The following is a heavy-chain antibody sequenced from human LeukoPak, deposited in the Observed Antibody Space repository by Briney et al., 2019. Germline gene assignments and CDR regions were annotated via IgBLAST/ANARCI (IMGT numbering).Heavy chain of an antibody. J-gene: IGHJ5*02. D-gene: IGHD5-18*01. CDR2: IRNTRHDY. CDR3: AKEVASGYSYDT. Sequence: GGSLRLSCAASGFTFSSYGMHWVRQAPAKGLEGVAFIRNTRHDYYYIDSVRGRFTISRDNYKNTLYLQMNGLRAEDTAVYYCAKEVASGYSYDTWGQGTLVTVSS. CDR1: GFTFSSYG. V-gene: IGHV3-30*02.